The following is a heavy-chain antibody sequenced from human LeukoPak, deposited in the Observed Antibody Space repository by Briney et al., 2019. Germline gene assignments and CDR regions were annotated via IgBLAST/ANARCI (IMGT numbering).Heavy chain of an antibody. Sequence: PSETLSLTCTVSGGSISSYYWSWIRQPPGKGLEWIGYIYYSGSTNYNPSLKSRVTISVDTSKNQFSLKLSSVTAADTAVYYCARDVAEAFDIWGQGTMVTVPS. CDR3: ARDVAEAFDI. D-gene: IGHD6-13*01. V-gene: IGHV4-59*01. J-gene: IGHJ3*02. CDR2: IYYSGST. CDR1: GGSISSYY.